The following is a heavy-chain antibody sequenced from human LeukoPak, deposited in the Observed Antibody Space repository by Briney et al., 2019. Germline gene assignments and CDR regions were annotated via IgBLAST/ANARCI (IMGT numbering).Heavy chain of an antibody. CDR1: GFYFANYA. V-gene: IGHV3-23*01. D-gene: IGHD2-15*01. CDR3: TKAPIVSCSGAFCYPFDS. J-gene: IGHJ4*02. CDR2: TVGGGSPNT. Sequence: PGGSLRLSCAASGFYFANYAMSWVRQAPGKGLEWVSATVGGGSPNTYHADSVKGRFTISRDNSKNTLFLQMNGLRAEDTAIHYCTKAPIVSCSGAFCYPFDSWGQGTLVTVSS.